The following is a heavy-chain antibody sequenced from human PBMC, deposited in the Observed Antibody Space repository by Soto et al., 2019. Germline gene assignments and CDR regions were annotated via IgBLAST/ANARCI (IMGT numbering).Heavy chain of an antibody. D-gene: IGHD2-2*01. V-gene: IGHV3-23*01. CDR3: AKDSSVVVPAAMIAEYFQH. CDR1: GFTFSSYA. CDR2: ISGSGGST. Sequence: GGSLRLSCAASGFTFSSYAMSWVRQAPGKGLEWVSAISGSGGSTYYADSVKGRFTTSRDNSKNTLYLQMNSLRAEDTAVYYCAKDSSVVVPAAMIAEYFQHWGQGTLVTVSS. J-gene: IGHJ1*01.